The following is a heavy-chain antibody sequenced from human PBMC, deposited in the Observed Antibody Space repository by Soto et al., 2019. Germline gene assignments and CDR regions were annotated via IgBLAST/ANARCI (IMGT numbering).Heavy chain of an antibody. CDR2: IYYSGST. J-gene: IGHJ2*01. V-gene: IGHV4-59*08. Sequence: QVQLQESGPGLVKPSETLSLTCTVSGGSISRYYWSWIRQPPGKGLEWIGYIYYSGSTNYNPSLKSRVTIAVDTSENQFSLKLSSVTAADAAVYYCASRRWYSSADWYFDLWGRGTLVTVCS. CDR3: ASRRWYSSADWYFDL. CDR1: GGSISRYY. D-gene: IGHD6-25*01.